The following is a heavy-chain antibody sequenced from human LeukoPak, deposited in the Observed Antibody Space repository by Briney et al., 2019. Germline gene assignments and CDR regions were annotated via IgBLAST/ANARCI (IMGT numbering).Heavy chain of an antibody. Sequence: GRSLRLSCAASGFTFDDFAMHWVRQVPGKGLEWVAGISWNSASTGYADSVKGRFTISRDNAKNSLYLQMDSLRPEDTALYYCARDDHNVLTDNFDYWGQGTLVTVSS. V-gene: IGHV3-9*01. D-gene: IGHD3-9*01. CDR2: ISWNSAST. CDR1: GFTFDDFA. CDR3: ARDDHNVLTDNFDY. J-gene: IGHJ4*02.